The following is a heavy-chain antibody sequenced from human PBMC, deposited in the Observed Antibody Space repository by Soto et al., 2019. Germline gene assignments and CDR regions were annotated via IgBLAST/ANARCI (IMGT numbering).Heavy chain of an antibody. J-gene: IGHJ1*01. CDR2: IWYDGSNK. D-gene: IGHD3-22*01. V-gene: IGHV3-33*01. Sequence: QVQLMESGGGVVQPGRSLRLSCVASGFTFSSYGMHWVRQAPGKGLEWVAVIWYDGSNKYYADSVKGRFTISRDNSKNTLYLQMNSLRAEDTAVYYCARDQGYYDSSGYYYPEYFQHWGQGTLVTVSS. CDR1: GFTFSSYG. CDR3: ARDQGYYDSSGYYYPEYFQH.